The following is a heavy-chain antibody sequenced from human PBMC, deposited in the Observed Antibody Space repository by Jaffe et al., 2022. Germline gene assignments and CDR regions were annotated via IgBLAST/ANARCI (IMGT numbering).Heavy chain of an antibody. CDR1: GFTFSSYE. D-gene: IGHD3-16*02. V-gene: IGHV3-48*03. Sequence: EVQLVESGGGLVQPGGSLRLSCAASGFTFSSYEMNWVRQAPGKGLEWVSYISSSGSTIYYADSVKGRFTISRDNAKNSLYLQMNSLRAEDTAVYYCARVNYVWGSYRSDAFDIWGQGTMVTVSS. CDR3: ARVNYVWGSYRSDAFDI. J-gene: IGHJ3*02. CDR2: ISSSGSTI.